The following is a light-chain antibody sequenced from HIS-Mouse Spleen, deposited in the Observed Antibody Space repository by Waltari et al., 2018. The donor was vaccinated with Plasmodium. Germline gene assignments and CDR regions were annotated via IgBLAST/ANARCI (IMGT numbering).Light chain of an antibody. V-gene: IGLV3-25*03. J-gene: IGLJ2*01. Sequence: SYELTQPPSVSVPPGQTARITCSGDALPKQYAYWYQQKPGQAPVLVIYKDSERPSGIPERFSGSSSGTTVTLTIRGVQAEDEADYYCQSADSSGTYRVFGGGTKLTVL. CDR2: KDS. CDR1: ALPKQY. CDR3: QSADSSGTYRV.